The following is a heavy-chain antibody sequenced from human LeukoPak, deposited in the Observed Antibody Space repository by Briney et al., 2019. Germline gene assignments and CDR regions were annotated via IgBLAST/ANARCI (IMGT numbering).Heavy chain of an antibody. CDR1: GFTVSSNY. CDR3: ARAQQQPFDY. D-gene: IGHD6-13*01. V-gene: IGHV3-53*01. J-gene: IGHJ4*02. CDR2: IYSGGST. Sequence: PGGSLRLSCAASGFTVSSNYMSWVRQAPGKGLEWVSVIYSGGSTYYAGSVKGRFTISRDNSKNTLYLQMNSLRAEDTAVYYCARAQQQPFDYWGQGTLVTVSS.